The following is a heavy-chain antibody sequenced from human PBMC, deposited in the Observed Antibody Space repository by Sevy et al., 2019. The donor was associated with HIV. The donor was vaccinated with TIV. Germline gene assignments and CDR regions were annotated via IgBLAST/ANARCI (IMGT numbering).Heavy chain of an antibody. D-gene: IGHD3-3*01. CDR2: ISSSSSYI. CDR1: GFTFSSYS. V-gene: IGHV3-21*01. J-gene: IGHJ4*02. Sequence: GGSLRLSCAASGFTFSSYSMNWVRQAPGKGLEWVSSISSSSSYIYYADSVKGRFTISRDNAKNSLYLQMNSLRAEDTAVYYCASAPYYDFWSGYHYYFDYWGQGTLATVSS. CDR3: ASAPYYDFWSGYHYYFDY.